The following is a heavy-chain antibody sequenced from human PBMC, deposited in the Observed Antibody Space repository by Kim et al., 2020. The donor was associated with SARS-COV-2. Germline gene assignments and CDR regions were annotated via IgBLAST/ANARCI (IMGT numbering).Heavy chain of an antibody. V-gene: IGHV3-7*01. CDR1: GFTFSASW. CDR3: AIDGAYARFDS. Sequence: GGSLRLSCAASGFTFSASWMNWVRQPPGKGLEWVANINQNGNNIHYADSVKGRFTISRDNARNSLFLQVNTLRGEDTAVYYCAIDGAYARFDSWGQGTLVTVSS. D-gene: IGHD3-10*01. J-gene: IGHJ4*02. CDR2: INQNGNNI.